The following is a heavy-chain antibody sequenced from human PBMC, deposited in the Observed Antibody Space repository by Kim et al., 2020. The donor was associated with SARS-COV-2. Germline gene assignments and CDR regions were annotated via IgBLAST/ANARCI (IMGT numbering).Heavy chain of an antibody. V-gene: IGHV3-30-3*01. D-gene: IGHD6-6*01. CDR3: ARGGPYVSSSIGY. Sequence: GGSLRLSCAASGFTFSSYAMHWVRQAPGKGLEWVAVISYDGSNKYYADSVKGRFTISRDNSKNTLYLQMNSLRAEDTAVYYCARGGPYVSSSIGYWGQGT. CDR1: GFTFSSYA. CDR2: ISYDGSNK. J-gene: IGHJ4*02.